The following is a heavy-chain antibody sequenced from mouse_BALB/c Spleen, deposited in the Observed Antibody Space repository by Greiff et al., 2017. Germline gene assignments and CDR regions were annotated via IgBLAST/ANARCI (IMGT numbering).Heavy chain of an antibody. CDR1: GYSITSGYF. Sequence: VQLKQSGPGLVKPSQSLSLTCSVTGYSITSGYFWYWIRQFPGNQLEWMGYISYDGSNNYNPSLKNRISITRDTSKNQFFLKLNSVTTEDTATYYCARAGGNYGMDYWGQGTSVTVSS. J-gene: IGHJ4*01. CDR2: ISYDGSN. D-gene: IGHD2-1*01. V-gene: IGHV3-6*02. CDR3: ARAGGNYGMDY.